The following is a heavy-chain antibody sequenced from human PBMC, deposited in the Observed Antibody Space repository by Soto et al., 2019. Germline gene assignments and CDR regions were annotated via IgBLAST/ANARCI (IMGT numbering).Heavy chain of an antibody. J-gene: IGHJ3*02. Sequence: EVQLVESGGGLVQPGESLRLSCAASGFTFSYYWMHWVRQAPGKGLVWVSRIHSDGSSTPYADSVKGRFTISRDNARNTVYLQINCLRVEDTGVYYCERGDRGAFDIWGQGTVVIVSS. CDR1: GFTFSYYW. V-gene: IGHV3-74*01. D-gene: IGHD3-16*01. CDR3: ERGDRGAFDI. CDR2: IHSDGSST.